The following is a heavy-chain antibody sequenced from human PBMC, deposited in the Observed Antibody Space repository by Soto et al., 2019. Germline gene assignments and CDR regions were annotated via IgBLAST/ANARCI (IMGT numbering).Heavy chain of an antibody. J-gene: IGHJ4*02. D-gene: IGHD3-22*01. CDR1: GYTFTSYG. V-gene: IGHV1-18*01. CDR3: ARDLGVVITTCFDY. CDR2: ISAYNGNT. Sequence: ASVKVSCKASGYTFTSYGISWVRQAPGQGLEWMGWISAYNGNTNYAQKLQGRVTMTTDTSTSTAYMELRSLGSDDTAVYYCARDLGVVITTCFDYWGQGTLVTVSS.